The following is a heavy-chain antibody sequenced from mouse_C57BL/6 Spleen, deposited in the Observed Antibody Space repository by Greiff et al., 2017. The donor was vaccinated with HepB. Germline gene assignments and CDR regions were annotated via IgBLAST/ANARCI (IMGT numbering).Heavy chain of an antibody. CDR3: ATYYYGSSYSDDY. Sequence: EVKLVESGAELVKPGASVKLSCTASGFNIKDYYMHWVKQRTEQGLEWIGRIDPEDGETKYAPKFQGKATITADTSSNTAYLQLSSLTSEDTAVYYCATYYYGSSYSDDYWGQGTTLTVSS. D-gene: IGHD1-1*01. CDR1: GFNIKDYY. V-gene: IGHV14-2*01. CDR2: IDPEDGET. J-gene: IGHJ2*01.